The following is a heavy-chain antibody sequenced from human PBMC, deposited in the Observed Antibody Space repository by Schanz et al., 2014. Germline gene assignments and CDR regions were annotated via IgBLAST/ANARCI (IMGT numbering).Heavy chain of an antibody. CDR3: ARDYESALSSPRHDAFDV. CDR2: IGYDGSEK. J-gene: IGHJ3*01. V-gene: IGHV3-33*08. CDR1: GFTFSSYA. Sequence: VHLEESGGGLVKPGGSLRLSCAASGFTFSSYALHWVRQAPGKGLEWVANIGYDGSEKYYVDSVKGRFTISRDNSKAPLFLQRSGLPPEDTAVYFCARDYESALSSPRHDAFDVWGQGTVVTVSS. D-gene: IGHD3-22*01.